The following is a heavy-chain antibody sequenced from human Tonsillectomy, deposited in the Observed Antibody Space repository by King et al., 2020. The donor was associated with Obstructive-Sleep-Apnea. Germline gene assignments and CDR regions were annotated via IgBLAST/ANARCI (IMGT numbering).Heavy chain of an antibody. CDR2: ITKDGGTT. Sequence: VQLVESGGVVVQPGESLRLSCAASGFTFADHTMHWVRQAPGEGVEWGSFITKDGGTTYYADSVRGRFTISRSNSKDSLYLQMNSLRTEDTALYYCAKDSDYIIDYWGQGTLVTVSS. D-gene: IGHD5-12*01. V-gene: IGHV3-43*01. CDR3: AKDSDYIIDY. CDR1: GFTFADHT. J-gene: IGHJ4*02.